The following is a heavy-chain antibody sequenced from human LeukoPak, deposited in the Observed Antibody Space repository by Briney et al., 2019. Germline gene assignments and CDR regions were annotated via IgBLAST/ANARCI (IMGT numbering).Heavy chain of an antibody. Sequence: ASVKVSCKASGYTFTYYGLNWVRQAPGQGLEWMGWISAYNGNTNYAQKLQGRVTMTTDTSTSTAYMELRSLRSDDTAVYYCARQIRNCSGGSCYDWFDPWGQGTLVTVSS. D-gene: IGHD2-15*01. CDR3: ARQIRNCSGGSCYDWFDP. CDR2: ISAYNGNT. V-gene: IGHV1-18*01. J-gene: IGHJ5*02. CDR1: GYTFTYYG.